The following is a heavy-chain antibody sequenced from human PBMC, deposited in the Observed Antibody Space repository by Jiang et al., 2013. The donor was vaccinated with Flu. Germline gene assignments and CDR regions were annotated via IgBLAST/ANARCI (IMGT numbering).Heavy chain of an antibody. CDR1: GFTFSSYG. J-gene: IGHJ5*02. V-gene: IGHV3-30*18. CDR3: AKDWDYSGKYSHWFDP. Sequence: LESGGGVVQPGRSLRLSCAASGFTFSSYGMHWVRQAPGKGLEWVAVISYDGSNKYYADSVKGRFTISRDNSKNTLYLQMNSLRAEDTAVYYCAKDWDYSGKYSHWFDPWGQGTLVTVSS. D-gene: IGHD1-26*01. CDR2: ISYDGSNK.